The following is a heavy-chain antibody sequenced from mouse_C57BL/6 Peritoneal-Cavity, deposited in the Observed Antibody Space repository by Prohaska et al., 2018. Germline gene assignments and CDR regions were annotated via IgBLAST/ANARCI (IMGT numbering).Heavy chain of an antibody. V-gene: IGHV11-2*01. Sequence: GGSRGLSCEGSGFTFSGFWMSWVRQTPGKTLEWIGDINSDGSAINYAPSIKDRFTIFGDNDKSTLYLQMSNVRSEDTATYFCMRYGSYWYFDVWGTGTTVTVSS. J-gene: IGHJ1*03. CDR2: INSDGSAI. D-gene: IGHD4-1*01. CDR3: MRYGSYWYFDV. CDR1: GFTFSGFW.